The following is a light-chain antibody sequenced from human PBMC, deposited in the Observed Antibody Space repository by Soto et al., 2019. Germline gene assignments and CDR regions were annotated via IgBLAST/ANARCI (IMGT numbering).Light chain of an antibody. CDR2: DAS. V-gene: IGKV3-11*01. CDR3: QQRSNWPPSST. J-gene: IGKJ1*01. CDR1: QSVSSY. Sequence: EIVLTQSPATLSLSPGERATLSFRASQSVSSYLAWYQQKPGQAPRLLIYDASNRATGIPARFSGSGSGTDFTLTISSLEPEDFAVYYCQQRSNWPPSSTFGQGTKVDIK.